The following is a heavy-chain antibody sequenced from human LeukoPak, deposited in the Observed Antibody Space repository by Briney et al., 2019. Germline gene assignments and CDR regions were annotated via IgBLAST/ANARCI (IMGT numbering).Heavy chain of an antibody. J-gene: IGHJ3*02. CDR3: ARLRWPPTDAFDI. CDR2: IYPGDSDT. D-gene: IGHD4-23*01. V-gene: IGHV5-51*01. Sequence: GESLKISCKGSGYSFTSYWIGWVRQMPGEGLEWMGIIYPGDSDTRYSPSFQGQVTISADKSISTAYLQWSSLKASDTAMYYCARLRWPPTDAFDIWGQGTMVTVSS. CDR1: GYSFTSYW.